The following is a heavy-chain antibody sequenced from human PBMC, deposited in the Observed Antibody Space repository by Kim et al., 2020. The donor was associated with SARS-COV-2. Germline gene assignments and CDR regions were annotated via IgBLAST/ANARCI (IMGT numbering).Heavy chain of an antibody. J-gene: IGHJ2*01. V-gene: IGHV3-20*01. CDR2: T. CDR3: AGRDAIYWYFDL. Sequence: TGYADSVKGRFTISRDNAKNTLYLQMNSLRAEDTALYHCAGRDAIYWYFDLWGRGTLVTVSS.